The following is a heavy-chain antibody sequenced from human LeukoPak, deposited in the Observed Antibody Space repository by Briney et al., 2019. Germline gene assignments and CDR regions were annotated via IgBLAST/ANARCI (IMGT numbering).Heavy chain of an antibody. CDR1: GYTFTNYG. CDR3: ARALNYDFWSGYSNFDY. V-gene: IGHV1-18*01. CDR2: ISTYSNNA. Sequence: ASVKVSCKASGYTFTNYGISWVRQAPGQGLEWMGWISTYSNNANYAQKFQGRVTMTKDTSTSIAYMELRSLRSADTAVYYCARALNYDFWSGYSNFDYWGQGTLVTVSS. J-gene: IGHJ4*02. D-gene: IGHD3-3*01.